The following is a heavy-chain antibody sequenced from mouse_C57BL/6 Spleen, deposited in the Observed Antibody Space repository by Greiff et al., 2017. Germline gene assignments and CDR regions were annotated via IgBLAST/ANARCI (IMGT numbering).Heavy chain of an antibody. V-gene: IGHV1-50*01. Sequence: QVQLQQPGAELVKPGASVKLSCKASGYTFTSYWMQWVKQGPGKGLEWIGEIDPSDSYTNYNQKFKGKATLTVDTSSSTAYMQLSSLTSEDSAVYYCARSLPFAYWGQGTLVTVSA. CDR2: IDPSDSYT. CDR1: GYTFTSYW. J-gene: IGHJ3*01. CDR3: ARSLPFAY. D-gene: IGHD6-1*01.